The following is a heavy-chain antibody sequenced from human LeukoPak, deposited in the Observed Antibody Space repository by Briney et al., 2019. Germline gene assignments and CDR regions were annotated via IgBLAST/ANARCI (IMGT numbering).Heavy chain of an antibody. CDR1: GFPFSIYE. CDR3: ANGRYHNF. D-gene: IGHD2-2*01. CDR2: ITPSGGDT. V-gene: IGHV3-23*01. J-gene: IGHJ4*02. Sequence: PGGSLRLSCAVSGFPFSIYEMNWVRQAPGKGLEWVSHITPSGGDTYYADSVRGRFTISRDNSKNTLYLQMNSLRAEDTAVYYCANGRYHNFWGQGTLVTVS.